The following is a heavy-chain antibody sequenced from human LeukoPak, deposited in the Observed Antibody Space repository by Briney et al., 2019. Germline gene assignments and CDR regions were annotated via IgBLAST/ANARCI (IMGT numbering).Heavy chain of an antibody. CDR3: ARGRQPARLDY. V-gene: IGHV4-34*01. CDR2: IKHSGST. D-gene: IGHD6-13*01. CDR1: GGSFSGYY. Sequence: SETLSLTCAVYGGSFSGYYWSWIRQPPGKGLEWIGEIKHSGSTNYNPSLKSRVTISVDTSKNQFSLKLSSVTAADTAVYYCARGRQPARLDYWGQGTLVTVSS. J-gene: IGHJ4*02.